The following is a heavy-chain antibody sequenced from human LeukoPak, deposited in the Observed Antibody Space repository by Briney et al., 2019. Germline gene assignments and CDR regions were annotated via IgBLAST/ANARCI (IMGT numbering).Heavy chain of an antibody. CDR3: AKEGVLDYYDSSGYYRTYVGAFDY. Sequence: GGSLRLSCAASGFTFDDYAMHWVRQAPGKGLEWVSGISWNSGSIGYADSVKGRFTISRYNAKNSLYLQMNSLRAEDTALYYCAKEGVLDYYDSSGYYRTYVGAFDYWGQGTLVTVSS. CDR1: GFTFDDYA. CDR2: ISWNSGSI. D-gene: IGHD3-22*01. J-gene: IGHJ4*02. V-gene: IGHV3-9*01.